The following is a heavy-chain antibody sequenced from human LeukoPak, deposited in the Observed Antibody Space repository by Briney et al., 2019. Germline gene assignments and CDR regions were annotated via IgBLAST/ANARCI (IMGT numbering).Heavy chain of an antibody. CDR1: GFTFSSYA. J-gene: IGHJ6*02. CDR2: ISGSGGST. Sequence: NPGGSLRLSCAASGFTFSSYAMSWVRQAPGKGLEWVSAISGSGGSTYYADSVKGRFTISRDNSKNTLYLQMNSLRAEDTAVYYCAKDLPSDYGDYFYYYYGMDVWGQGTPVTVSS. CDR3: AKDLPSDYGDYFYYYYGMDV. V-gene: IGHV3-23*01. D-gene: IGHD4-17*01.